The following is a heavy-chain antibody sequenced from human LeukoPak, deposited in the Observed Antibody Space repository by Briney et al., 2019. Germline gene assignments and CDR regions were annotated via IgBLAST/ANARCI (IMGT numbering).Heavy chain of an antibody. V-gene: IGHV1-8*01. CDR2: MNPNSGST. J-gene: IGHJ6*02. Sequence: ASVKVSCKASGYTFTSYDINWVRQATGQGLEWMGWMNPNSGSTGYAQKFQGRVTMTRNTSISTAYMELSSLRSEDTAVYYCARTPSGWFPFYYYYYGMDVWGRGTTVTVSS. CDR1: GYTFTSYD. CDR3: ARTPSGWFPFYYYYYGMDV. D-gene: IGHD6-19*01.